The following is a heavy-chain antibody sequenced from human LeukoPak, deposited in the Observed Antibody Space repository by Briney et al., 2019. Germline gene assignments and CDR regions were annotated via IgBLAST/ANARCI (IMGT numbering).Heavy chain of an antibody. V-gene: IGHV4-39*01. J-gene: IGHJ5*02. CDR3: AARGRSTMVRGVRRWFDP. CDR2: IYYSGST. Sequence: PSETLSLTCTVSGGSISSSSYYWGWIRQPPGKGLEWIGSIYYSGSTYYNPSLKSRVTISVDTSKNQFSLKLSSVTAADTAAYYCAARGRSTMVRGVRRWFDPWGQGTLVTVSS. D-gene: IGHD3-10*01. CDR1: GGSISSSSYY.